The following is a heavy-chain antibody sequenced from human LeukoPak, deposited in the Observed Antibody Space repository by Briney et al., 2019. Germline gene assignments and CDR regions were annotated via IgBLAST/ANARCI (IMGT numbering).Heavy chain of an antibody. CDR3: AKDVTAMVTYDY. CDR2: ISGSGGST. J-gene: IGHJ4*02. Sequence: GGSLRLSCAASGFTFSSYAMSWVRQAPGKGLEWVSAISGSGGSTYYADSVKGRFTISRDNSKNTLYLQMNSLRAEDTDVYYCAKDVTAMVTYDYWGQGTLVTVSS. V-gene: IGHV3-23*01. D-gene: IGHD5-18*01. CDR1: GFTFSSYA.